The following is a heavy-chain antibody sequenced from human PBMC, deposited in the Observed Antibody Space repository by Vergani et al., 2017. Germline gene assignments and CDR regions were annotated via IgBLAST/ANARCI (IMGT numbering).Heavy chain of an antibody. D-gene: IGHD6-19*01. CDR1: GFTFDDYA. Sequence: EVQLVESGGGLVQPGRSLRLSCAASGFTFDDYAMHWVRQAPGKGLEWVSGISWNSGSVGYADSVKGRFTISRDNAKNSLYLQMNSLRAEDTAFYYCAKDASSGWYGDFDYWGQGTLVTVSS. V-gene: IGHV3-9*01. CDR2: ISWNSGSV. CDR3: AKDASSGWYGDFDY. J-gene: IGHJ4*02.